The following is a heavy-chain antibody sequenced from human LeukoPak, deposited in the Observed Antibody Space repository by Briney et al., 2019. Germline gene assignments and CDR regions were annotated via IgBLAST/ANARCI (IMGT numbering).Heavy chain of an antibody. Sequence: PGGSLRLSCAGSGFIFSSYWMHWVRQAPGKGLIWVSRIDDDGRSANYADSVKGRFTISRDNAKNTLYLQMNSLRAEDTAVYYCARGYGDSRVHYYYGMDVWGQGTAVTVSS. CDR2: IDDDGRSA. CDR3: ARGYGDSRVHYYYGMDV. J-gene: IGHJ6*02. D-gene: IGHD4-17*01. V-gene: IGHV3-74*01. CDR1: GFIFSSYW.